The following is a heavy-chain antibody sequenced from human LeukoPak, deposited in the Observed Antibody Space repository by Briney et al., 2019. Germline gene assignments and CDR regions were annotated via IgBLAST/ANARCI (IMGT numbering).Heavy chain of an antibody. CDR3: ASKVQYSFDY. J-gene: IGHJ4*02. D-gene: IGHD2/OR15-2a*01. CDR2: INPDGSST. Sequence: GRSLRLSCAASGFTFSNYWMHWVRHAPGKGLVWVSRINPDGSSTNYADSVKGRFTISRDNAKNTLYLQMNSLRGEDTAIYYCASKVQYSFDYWGQGTLATVSS. V-gene: IGHV3-74*01. CDR1: GFTFSNYW.